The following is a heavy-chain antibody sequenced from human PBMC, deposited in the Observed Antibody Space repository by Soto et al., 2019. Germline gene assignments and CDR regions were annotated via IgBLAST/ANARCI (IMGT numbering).Heavy chain of an antibody. CDR2: ISYEGSNS. V-gene: IGHV3-30*18. Sequence: QEQVVESGGGVVHPGRSLRLSCAASGFSFSTYGMHWVRQAPGKGLEWVALISYEGSNSYYADSVKGRYTISRDNSKHTVYLQMNSLRAEDTALYYSAKDRGSGYYGSIDFWGQGTLVTVSS. CDR3: AKDRGSGYYGSIDF. J-gene: IGHJ4*02. CDR1: GFSFSTYG. D-gene: IGHD2-15*01.